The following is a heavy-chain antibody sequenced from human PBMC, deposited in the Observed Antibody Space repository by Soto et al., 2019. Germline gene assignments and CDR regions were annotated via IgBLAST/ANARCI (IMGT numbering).Heavy chain of an antibody. CDR2: ISSSSSYT. V-gene: IGHV3-11*06. CDR1: GFTFSDYY. Sequence: QVQLVESGGGLVKPGGSLRLSCAASGFTFSDYYMSWIRQAPGKGLEWVSYISSSSSYTNYADSVKGRFTISRDNAKNSLYLQMHSLRAEDTAVYYCASGITSGYLDFDYWGQGTLVTVSA. CDR3: ASGITSGYLDFDY. D-gene: IGHD3-22*01. J-gene: IGHJ4*02.